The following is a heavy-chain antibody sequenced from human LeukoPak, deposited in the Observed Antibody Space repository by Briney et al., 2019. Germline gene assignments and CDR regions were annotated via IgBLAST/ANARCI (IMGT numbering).Heavy chain of an antibody. CDR2: INPNSGGT. Sequence: ASVKVSCKASGYTFTGYYMHWVRQAPGQGLEWMGWINPNSGGTNYAQKFQGRVTMTRDTSISTAYMELSRLRSDDTAVYYCARVGFPIAAAGNPYYFDYWGQGTLVTVSS. D-gene: IGHD6-13*01. CDR3: ARVGFPIAAAGNPYYFDY. V-gene: IGHV1-2*02. J-gene: IGHJ4*02. CDR1: GYTFTGYY.